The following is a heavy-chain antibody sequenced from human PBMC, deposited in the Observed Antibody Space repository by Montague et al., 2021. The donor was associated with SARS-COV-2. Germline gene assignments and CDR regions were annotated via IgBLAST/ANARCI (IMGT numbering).Heavy chain of an antibody. CDR1: GGSISSYY. D-gene: IGHD5-24*01. CDR3: ARVSVEMATMGVYYYYGMDV. Sequence: SETLSLTCTVSGGSISSYYWSWIRQPPGKGLEWIGYIYCSGSTYYNPSLKSRVTISVDTSKNQFSLKLSSVTAADTAVYYCARVSVEMATMGVYYYYGMDVWGQGTTVTVSS. CDR2: IYCSGST. V-gene: IGHV4-59*12. J-gene: IGHJ6*02.